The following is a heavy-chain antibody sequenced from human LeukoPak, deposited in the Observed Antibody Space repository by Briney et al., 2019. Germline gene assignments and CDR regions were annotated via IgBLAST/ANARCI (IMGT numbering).Heavy chain of an antibody. CDR3: ARDLNNRRGFDP. CDR1: GYTFTSYY. V-gene: IGHV1-46*01. Sequence: ASVKVSCKASGYTFTSYYMHWVRQAPGQGLEWMGIINPSGGSTSDAQKFQGRVTMTRDTSTSTVYMELSSLRSEDTAVYYCARDLNNRRGFDPWGQGTLVTVSS. J-gene: IGHJ5*02. CDR2: INPSGGST. D-gene: IGHD1/OR15-1a*01.